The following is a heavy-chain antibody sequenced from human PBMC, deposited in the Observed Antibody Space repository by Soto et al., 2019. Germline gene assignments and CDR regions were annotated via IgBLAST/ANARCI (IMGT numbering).Heavy chain of an antibody. CDR1: GFTFGDYA. CDR2: IRSKAYGGTT. CDR3: TRDSSSWPYYYYGMDV. V-gene: IGHV3-49*04. J-gene: IGHJ6*02. D-gene: IGHD6-13*01. Sequence: GSLRLSCTASGFTFGDYAMSWVRQAPGKGLEWVGFIRSKAYGGTTEYAASVKGRFTISRDDSKSIAYLQMNSLKTEDTAVYYCTRDSSSWPYYYYGMDVWGQGTTVTVSS.